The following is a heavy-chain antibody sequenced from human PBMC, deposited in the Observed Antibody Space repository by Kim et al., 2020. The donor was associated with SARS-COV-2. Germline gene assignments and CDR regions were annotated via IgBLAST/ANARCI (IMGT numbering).Heavy chain of an antibody. D-gene: IGHD4-4*01. Sequence: ASVKVSCKASGYTFTSYGISWVRQAPGQGLEWMGWVSAYNGKTKYAQKLQGRVNITTDTSTRTAYMELRSLRSDDTAVYYCAGAVMTAVSVDSYHGVDVWGPGTTVTVSS. CDR1: GYTFTSYG. CDR2: VSAYNGKT. J-gene: IGHJ6*02. CDR3: AGAVMTAVSVDSYHGVDV. V-gene: IGHV1-18*01.